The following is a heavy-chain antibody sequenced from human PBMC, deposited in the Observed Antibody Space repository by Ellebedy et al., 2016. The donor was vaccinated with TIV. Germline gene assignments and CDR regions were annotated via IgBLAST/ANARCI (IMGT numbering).Heavy chain of an antibody. CDR1: GFAFRTST. J-gene: IGHJ4*02. Sequence: GESLKISXVGSGFAFRTSTMHWVRQAPGKGLEWVSSITFSITNIHYVDSMKGRFTISRDNGKNSLYLQMSSLRANDTAVYYCARGWSGGGTSLDYWGQGTLVTVSS. CDR2: ITFSITNI. V-gene: IGHV3-21*01. D-gene: IGHD3-3*01. CDR3: ARGWSGGGTSLDY.